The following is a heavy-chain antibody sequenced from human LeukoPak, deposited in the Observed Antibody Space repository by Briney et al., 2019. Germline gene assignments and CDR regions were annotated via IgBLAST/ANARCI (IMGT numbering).Heavy chain of an antibody. CDR2: IYYGRGT. J-gene: IGHJ4*02. Sequence: SETLSLTCTVSGGSISTYYWSWIRQPPGKGLEWIGCIYYGRGTNYNPSLKSRVTISVDTSKTRFSLKLSSVTASDTALYYCARHGDYGFYFDYWGQGSLVTVSS. V-gene: IGHV4-59*08. CDR3: ARHGDYGFYFDY. D-gene: IGHD4-17*01. CDR1: GGSISTYY.